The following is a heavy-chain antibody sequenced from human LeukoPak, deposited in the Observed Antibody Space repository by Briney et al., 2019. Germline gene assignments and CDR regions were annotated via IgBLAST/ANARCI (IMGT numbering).Heavy chain of an antibody. CDR2: ISSDGSTI. Sequence: GGSLRLSCAASGFTFSDYYMSWIRQAPGKGLEWVSYISSDGSTIYYADSVKGRFTISRDNAKNSLDLQMNSLRAEDTAVYYCAREGFLEWLSYYYYYMDVWGKGTTVTVSS. CDR1: GFTFSDYY. D-gene: IGHD3-3*01. V-gene: IGHV3-11*04. CDR3: AREGFLEWLSYYYYYMDV. J-gene: IGHJ6*03.